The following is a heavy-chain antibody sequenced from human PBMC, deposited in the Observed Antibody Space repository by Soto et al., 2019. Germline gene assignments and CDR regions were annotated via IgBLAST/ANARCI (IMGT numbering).Heavy chain of an antibody. CDR1: GVSVSSSDYY. CDR2: MLYSGLT. D-gene: IGHD2-15*01. CDR3: APLSVSLSGPYGIHV. Sequence: SETLSLTCTVSGVSVSSSDYYWAWIRQPPGKGLEWIGSMLYSGLTYYNPSLKSRVTLSVDTSKNQFSVRLNSVTASDTAVYYCAPLSVSLSGPYGIHVWGQGTTVTVSS. V-gene: IGHV4-39*01. J-gene: IGHJ6*02.